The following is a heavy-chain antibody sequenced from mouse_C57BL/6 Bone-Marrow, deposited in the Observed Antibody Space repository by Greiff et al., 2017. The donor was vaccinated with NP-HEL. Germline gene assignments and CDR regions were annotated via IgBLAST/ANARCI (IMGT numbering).Heavy chain of an antibody. V-gene: IGHV6-3*01. D-gene: IGHD2-2*01. CDR1: GFTFSNYW. CDR3: NPYGYAFDY. Sequence: DVQLQESGGGLVQPGGSMKLSCVASGFTFSNYWMNWVRQSPEKGLEWVAQIRLKSDNYATHYAESVKGRFTISREDSKSSVNLQMNNLRAEDTGIYYCNPYGYAFDYWGQGTTLTVSS. CDR2: IRLKSDNYAT. J-gene: IGHJ2*01.